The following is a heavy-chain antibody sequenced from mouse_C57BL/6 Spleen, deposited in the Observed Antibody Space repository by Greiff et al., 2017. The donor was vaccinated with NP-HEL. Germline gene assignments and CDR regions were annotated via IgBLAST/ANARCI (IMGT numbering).Heavy chain of an antibody. J-gene: IGHJ1*03. CDR3: TDDGSSSDWYFDV. D-gene: IGHD1-1*01. V-gene: IGHV6-3*01. CDR2: IRLKSDNYAT. Sequence: EVKLMESGGGLVQPGGSMKLSCVASGFTFSNYWMNWVRQSPEKGLEWVAQIRLKSDNYATDYAESVKGRFTISRDDSKSSVYLQMNNVSAEDTGIAYCTDDGSSSDWYFDVWGTGTTVTVSS. CDR1: GFTFSNYW.